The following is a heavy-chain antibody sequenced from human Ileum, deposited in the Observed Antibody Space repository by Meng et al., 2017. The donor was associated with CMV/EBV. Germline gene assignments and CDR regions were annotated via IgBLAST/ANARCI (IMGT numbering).Heavy chain of an antibody. J-gene: IGHJ4*02. CDR1: GFPISSRYY. D-gene: IGHD4-23*01. CDR2: ISHSGTT. CDR3: ARGLNTVAGALVPYHFDY. V-gene: IGHV4-38-2*02. Sequence: SETLSLTCTVSGFPISSRYYWAFIRQPPGKGLEWIGIISHSGTTSYNPSLKSRVTISVDTSKNQFSLNLASVAAADTAIYYCARGLNTVAGALVPYHFDYWGQGTLVTVSS.